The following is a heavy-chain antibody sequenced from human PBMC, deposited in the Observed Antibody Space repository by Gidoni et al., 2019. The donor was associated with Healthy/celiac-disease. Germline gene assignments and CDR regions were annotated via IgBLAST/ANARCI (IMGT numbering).Heavy chain of an antibody. V-gene: IGHV1-69*01. CDR2: IIPIFGTA. CDR3: ARGRAPYYYYYGMDV. Sequence: QVQLVQSGAAVQKPGSSVTVSCKASGGPFSSYAISWVQQAPGQGRGWMGGIIPIFGTANYAQKFQGRVTITADESTSTAYMERSSLRSEDTAVYYCARGRAPYYYYYGMDVWGQGTTVTVSS. D-gene: IGHD3-10*01. CDR1: GGPFSSYA. J-gene: IGHJ6*02.